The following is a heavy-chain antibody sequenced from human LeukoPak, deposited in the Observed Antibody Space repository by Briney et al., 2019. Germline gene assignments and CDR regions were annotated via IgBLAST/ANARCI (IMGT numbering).Heavy chain of an antibody. CDR3: ARTPYYYCSSASCYNYFDY. Sequence: PSETLSLTCTVSGGSISSYYWSWIRQPPGKGLEWIGSIYHTGYTYYNPSLKSRITISLETSRTQFSLKLSSVTAADTAVYYCARTPYYYCSSASCYNYFDYWGQGTLVTVSS. CDR2: IYHTGYT. V-gene: IGHV4-59*05. D-gene: IGHD2-2*01. J-gene: IGHJ4*02. CDR1: GGSISSYY.